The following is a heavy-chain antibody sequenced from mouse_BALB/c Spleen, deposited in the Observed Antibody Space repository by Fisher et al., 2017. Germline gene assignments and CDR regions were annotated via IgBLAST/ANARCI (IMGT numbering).Heavy chain of an antibody. D-gene: IGHD1-1*01. J-gene: IGHJ4*01. CDR3: ARRGYYGSRRNAMDY. Sequence: VKFKGKATFTADTSSNTAYMQLSSLTSEDSAVYYCARRGYYGSRRNAMDYWGQGTSVTVSS. V-gene: IGHV1-9*01.